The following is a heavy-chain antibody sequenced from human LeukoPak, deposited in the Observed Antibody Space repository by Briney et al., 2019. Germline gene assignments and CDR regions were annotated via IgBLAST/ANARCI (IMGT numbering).Heavy chain of an antibody. V-gene: IGHV3-74*01. Sequence: GEPLRLSCAASGFPFSDYGMHWVRQVPGKGLEWVSRINSDGSRISYADSVRGRFTISRDNARNTVFLQMNSLRVEDTAVYYCATSPVISRDWGQGTVVSVSS. J-gene: IGHJ4*02. CDR2: INSDGSRI. CDR3: ATSPVISRD. CDR1: GFPFSDYG. D-gene: IGHD3-22*01.